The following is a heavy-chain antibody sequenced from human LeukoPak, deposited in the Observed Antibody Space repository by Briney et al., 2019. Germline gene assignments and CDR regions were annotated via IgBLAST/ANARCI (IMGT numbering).Heavy chain of an antibody. CDR2: INEGGNVK. D-gene: IGHD2-2*01. J-gene: IGHJ4*02. CDR3: AVLTYQLLDYYFDY. CDR1: GFTFSAYW. Sequence: PGGSLRLSCAASGFTFSAYWMTWVRQAPGKGLEWVANINEGGNVKFYVDSVKGRFTISRDNTKISLYLQMYSLRAEDTAVYYCAVLTYQLLDYYFDYWGQGTLVTVSS. V-gene: IGHV3-7*01.